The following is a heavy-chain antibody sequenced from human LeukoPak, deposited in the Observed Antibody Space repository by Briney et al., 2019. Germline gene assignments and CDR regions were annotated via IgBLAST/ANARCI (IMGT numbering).Heavy chain of an antibody. V-gene: IGHV4-4*07. J-gene: IGHJ5*02. D-gene: IGHD1-1*01. CDR1: GFTFSSYW. CDR2: IFTTGPG. CDR3: AGSWNAERSFDP. Sequence: AGGSLRLSCAASGFTFSSYWMSWIRQPAGKGLEWIGHIFTTGPGSYNPSLRSRVTISRDTSKNEFSLSLNSVTAADTAVYYCAGSWNAERSFDPWGQGTLVTVSS.